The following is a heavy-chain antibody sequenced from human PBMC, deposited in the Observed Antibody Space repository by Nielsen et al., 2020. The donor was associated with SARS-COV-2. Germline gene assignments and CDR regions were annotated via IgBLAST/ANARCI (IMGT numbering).Heavy chain of an antibody. CDR2: IKSKTDGGTT. CDR1: GFTFSNAW. V-gene: IGHV3-15*01. Sequence: GESLKISCAASGFTFSNAWMSWVRQAPGKGLEWVGRIKSKTDGGTTDYAAPVKGRFTISRDDSKNTLYLQMNSLKTEDTAVYYCITDRSDFWSGYGDYYYMDVWGKGTTVSVSS. D-gene: IGHD3-3*01. J-gene: IGHJ6*03. CDR3: ITDRSDFWSGYGDYYYMDV.